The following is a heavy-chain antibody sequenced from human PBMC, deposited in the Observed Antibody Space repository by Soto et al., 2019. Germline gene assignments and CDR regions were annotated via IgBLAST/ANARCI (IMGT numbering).Heavy chain of an antibody. CDR1: GGSISSSNW. V-gene: IGHV4-4*02. CDR3: ARDHSNYRHYYSYGTDV. Sequence: QVQLQESGPGLVKPSGTLSLTCAVSGGSISSSNWWSWVRQPPGKGLEWIGEIYHSGSTNYNPSLQSRVTISVDKSKHPVSLKLRSVTAADTAVYYCARDHSNYRHYYSYGTDVWGQGTTVTVSS. CDR2: IYHSGST. J-gene: IGHJ6*02. D-gene: IGHD4-4*01.